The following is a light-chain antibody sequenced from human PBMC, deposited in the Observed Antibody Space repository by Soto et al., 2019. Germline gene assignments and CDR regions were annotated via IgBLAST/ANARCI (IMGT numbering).Light chain of an antibody. Sequence: QSVLTQSPSASASLGASVKLTCTLSSGHSRYAIAWHQQHPEKGPRYLMKVNSDGSHTKGDGIPDRFSGSSSGTERYLTISSLQSEDEADYYCQTWGTGVLVFGGETQLTVL. CDR1: SGHSRYA. V-gene: IGLV4-69*01. J-gene: IGLJ2*01. CDR2: VNSDGSH. CDR3: QTWGTGVLV.